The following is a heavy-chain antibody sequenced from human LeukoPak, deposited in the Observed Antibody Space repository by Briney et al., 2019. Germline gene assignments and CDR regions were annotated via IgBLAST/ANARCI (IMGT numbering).Heavy chain of an antibody. CDR2: IRYDGSNK. J-gene: IGHJ3*02. V-gene: IGHV3-30*02. D-gene: IGHD4-17*01. CDR1: GFTFSSYG. Sequence: PGGSLRLSCAASGFTFSSYGMHWVRQAPGKGLEWVAFIRYDGSNKYYADSVKGRFTISRDNSKNTLYLQMNSLRAEDTAVYYCAKEHPVTKGAFDIWGQGTMVTVSS. CDR3: AKEHPVTKGAFDI.